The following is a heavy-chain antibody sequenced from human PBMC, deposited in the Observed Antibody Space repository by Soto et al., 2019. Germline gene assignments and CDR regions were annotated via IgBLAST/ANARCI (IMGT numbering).Heavy chain of an antibody. CDR1: GFTFSSYA. J-gene: IGHJ6*02. V-gene: IGHV3-23*01. D-gene: IGHD3-3*01. CDR2: ISGSGGST. Sequence: PGGPLRLSCAAPGFTFSSYAMSWVRQAPGKGLEWVSAISGSGGSTYYADSVKGRFTISRDNSKNTLYLQMNSLRAEDTAVYYCAKKTGVSYDFWSGYYHQNYYYGMDVWGQGTTVTVSS. CDR3: AKKTGVSYDFWSGYYHQNYYYGMDV.